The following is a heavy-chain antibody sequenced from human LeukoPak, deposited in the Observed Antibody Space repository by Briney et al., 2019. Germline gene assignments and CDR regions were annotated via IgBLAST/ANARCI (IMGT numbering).Heavy chain of an antibody. CDR3: ARDAMEYYFDY. CDR2: IWYDGSNK. D-gene: IGHD3-3*01. J-gene: IGHJ4*02. Sequence: GGSLRLSCAASGFTFSSYAMHWVRQAPGKGLEWVAVIWYDGSNKYYADSVKGRFTISRDNSKNTLYLQMNSLRAEDTAVYYCARDAMEYYFDYWGQGTLVTVSS. V-gene: IGHV3-33*08. CDR1: GFTFSSYA.